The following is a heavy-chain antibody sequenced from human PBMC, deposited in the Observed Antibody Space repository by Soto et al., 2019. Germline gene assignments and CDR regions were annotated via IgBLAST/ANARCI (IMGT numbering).Heavy chain of an antibody. V-gene: IGHV3-23*01. CDR3: AKDSYNWNPVGDFDY. Sequence: AGGSLRLSGAASGLTFSFYVMTWVRQAPGKGLEWVSGISGTGGSTSYADSVKGRFTISRDNSKNTLYLQMNSLRAEETAVYYCAKDSYNWNPVGDFDYWGQGTQFTVSS. D-gene: IGHD1-20*01. J-gene: IGHJ4*02. CDR1: GLTFSFYV. CDR2: ISGTGGST.